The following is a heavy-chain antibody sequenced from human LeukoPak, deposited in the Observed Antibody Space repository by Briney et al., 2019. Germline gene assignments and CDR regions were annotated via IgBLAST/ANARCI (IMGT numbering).Heavy chain of an antibody. J-gene: IGHJ4*02. CDR3: ARDDGISSSGFDY. CDR2: INAGNGNT. V-gene: IGHV1-3*01. Sequence: ASVKVSCKASGYTFTSYAMHWVRQAPGQRLEWMGWINAGNGNTKYSQKLQGRVTMTTDTSTSTAYMELRSLRSDDTAVYYCARDDGISSSGFDYWGQGTLVTVSS. CDR1: GYTFTSYA. D-gene: IGHD6-6*01.